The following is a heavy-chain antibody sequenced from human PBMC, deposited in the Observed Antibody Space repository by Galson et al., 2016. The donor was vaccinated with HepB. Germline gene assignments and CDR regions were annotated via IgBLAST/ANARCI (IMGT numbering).Heavy chain of an antibody. Sequence: SLRLSCAPSGFTFSSYAMSWVRQAPGKGLEWVSSVSTDGGATYYADSVKGRFTISRDNSKNTLYLQMNSLRAEDTAVYYCAKMPPLDLGMGDSSGYPHYGMDVWGQGTTVTVSS. D-gene: IGHD3-22*01. CDR3: AKMPPLDLGMGDSSGYPHYGMDV. CDR1: GFTFSSYA. J-gene: IGHJ6*02. CDR2: VSTDGGAT. V-gene: IGHV3-23*01.